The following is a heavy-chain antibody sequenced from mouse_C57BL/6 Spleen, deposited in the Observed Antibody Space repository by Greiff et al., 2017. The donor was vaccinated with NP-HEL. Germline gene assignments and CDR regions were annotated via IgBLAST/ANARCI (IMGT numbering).Heavy chain of an antibody. Sequence: QVQLQQSGPGLVQPSQSLSITCTVSGFSLTSYGVHWVRQSPGKGLEWLGVIWGGGSTDYNAAFISRLSISKDNSKSQVFFKMNSLQADDTAIYYCARKGDYDLYYFDYWGQGTTLTVSS. J-gene: IGHJ2*01. CDR1: GFSLTSYG. CDR3: ARKGDYDLYYFDY. CDR2: IWGGGST. V-gene: IGHV2-2*01. D-gene: IGHD2-4*01.